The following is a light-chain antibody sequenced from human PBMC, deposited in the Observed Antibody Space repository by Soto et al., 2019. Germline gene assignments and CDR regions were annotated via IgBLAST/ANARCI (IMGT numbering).Light chain of an antibody. CDR1: SSDVGAYNY. J-gene: IGLJ1*01. CDR2: EVN. V-gene: IGLV2-8*01. CDR3: TSHAGTINFPYI. Sequence: QSVLTQPLSASGSPGQSVTISCTGTSSDVGAYNYVSWYQHHPGKAPKLMVYEVNKRPSGVPDRFSGSKSGNTASLTVSGLQAEDEADYYCTSHAGTINFPYIFGTGTKLTVL.